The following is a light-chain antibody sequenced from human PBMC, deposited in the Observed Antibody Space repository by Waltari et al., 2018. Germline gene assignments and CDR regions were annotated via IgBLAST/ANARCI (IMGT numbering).Light chain of an antibody. V-gene: IGLV2-14*01. CDR3: SSYTSSSTPDV. J-gene: IGLJ1*01. CDR2: EVS. Sequence: QSALTQPASVSGSPGQSITIPCTGTSSDVGGYNYVSRYQHHPGKASKHMIYEVSNRPSGVSNRLSGSKSGSTAALTISGLQAADEADYYCSSYTSSSTPDVVGTGTKVTVL. CDR1: SSDVGGYNY.